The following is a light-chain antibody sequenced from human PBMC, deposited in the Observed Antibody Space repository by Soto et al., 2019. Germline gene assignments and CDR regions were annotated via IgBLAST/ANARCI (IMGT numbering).Light chain of an antibody. CDR3: QQSYSTPWT. CDR2: AAS. CDR1: QSISAW. V-gene: IGKV1-39*01. Sequence: DIQMTQSPSTLSASVGDRVTITCLSSQSISAWLAWYQQKPGKAPNLLIYAASSLQSGVPSRFSGSGSGTDFTLTISSLQPEDFATYYCQQSYSTPWTFGQGTKVDIK. J-gene: IGKJ1*01.